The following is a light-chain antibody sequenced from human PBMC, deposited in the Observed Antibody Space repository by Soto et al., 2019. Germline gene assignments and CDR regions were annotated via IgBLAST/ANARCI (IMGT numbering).Light chain of an antibody. CDR2: GAS. Sequence: EIVMTQSPATLSVSPGERATLSCRASQSVSSNLSWYQQKHGQAPRLLIYGASTRATGIPAGFSGSGSGTEFTLTISSLQSEDFAVYYCQQYNNWPPFTFGPGTKVDIK. CDR1: QSVSSN. J-gene: IGKJ3*01. V-gene: IGKV3-15*01. CDR3: QQYNNWPPFT.